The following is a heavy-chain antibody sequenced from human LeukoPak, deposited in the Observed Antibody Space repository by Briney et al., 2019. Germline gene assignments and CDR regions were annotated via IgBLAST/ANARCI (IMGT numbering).Heavy chain of an antibody. CDR3: SRDPRLLDY. CDR1: GFTFSDSY. J-gene: IGHJ4*02. CDR2: ISNGGSTI. Sequence: GGSLRLSCAASGFTFSDSYMSGIRQAPGKGLEWLSYISNGGSTIYYADSVKGRFTISRDNAHNSLYLQMNSLRVEDSAVYYCSRDPRLLDYWGQGTLVTVSS. V-gene: IGHV3-11*04.